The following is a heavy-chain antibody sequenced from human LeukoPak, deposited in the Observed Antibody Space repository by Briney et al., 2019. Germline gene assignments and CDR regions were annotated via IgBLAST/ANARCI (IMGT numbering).Heavy chain of an antibody. D-gene: IGHD3-9*01. Sequence: PGGSLILSCAASGFTFSSYAMSWVRQAPGKGLEWVSAISGSGGSTYYAASGKGRFNISRDNYKNTLYLKRKSLSGEETAEYYCAKDSGVLRYFDWLSTYFDYWGQGTLVTVSS. CDR3: AKDSGVLRYFDWLSTYFDY. CDR2: ISGSGGST. J-gene: IGHJ4*02. CDR1: GFTFSSYA. V-gene: IGHV3-23*01.